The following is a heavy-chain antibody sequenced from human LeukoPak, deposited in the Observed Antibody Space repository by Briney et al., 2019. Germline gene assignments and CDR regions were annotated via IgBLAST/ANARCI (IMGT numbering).Heavy chain of an antibody. CDR2: ISGSGGST. CDR3: GKGATAHDAFDI. D-gene: IGHD5-12*01. V-gene: IGHV3-23*01. CDR1: GFTFSSYA. Sequence: GGSLRLSCAASGFTFSSYAMSWVRQAPGKGLEWVSAISGSGGSTYYADSVKGRFTISRDNSKNTLYLQMNRLRAEDTAVYYCGKGATAHDAFDIWGQGTMVTVSS. J-gene: IGHJ3*02.